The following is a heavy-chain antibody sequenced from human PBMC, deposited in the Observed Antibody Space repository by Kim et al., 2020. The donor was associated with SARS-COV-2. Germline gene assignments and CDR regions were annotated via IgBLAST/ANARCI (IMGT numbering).Heavy chain of an antibody. V-gene: IGHV1-46*01. Sequence: AQKFQGRVTMTRDTSTSTVYMELSSLRSEDTAVYYCARNIAAASRDAFDIWGQGTMVTVSS. J-gene: IGHJ3*02. CDR3: ARNIAAASRDAFDI. D-gene: IGHD6-13*01.